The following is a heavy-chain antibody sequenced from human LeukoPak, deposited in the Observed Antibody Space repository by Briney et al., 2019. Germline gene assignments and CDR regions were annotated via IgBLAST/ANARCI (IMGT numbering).Heavy chain of an antibody. CDR1: GFTFSSYV. V-gene: IGHV3-64*05. CDR2: ISGDGAST. D-gene: IGHD2-15*01. Sequence: GGSLRLSCSASGFTFSSYVMHWVRQAPGKGLEYVSGISGDGASTYYADSVKGRFTISRDNSKNTLYVQMTSLRAEDTAVYYCVYQVQGVVEWDQGTLVTVSS. J-gene: IGHJ4*02. CDR3: VYQVQGVVE.